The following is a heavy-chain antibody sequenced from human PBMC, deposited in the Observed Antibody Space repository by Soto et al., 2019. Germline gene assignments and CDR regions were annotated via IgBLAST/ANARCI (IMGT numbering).Heavy chain of an antibody. CDR1: GYSFTSYW. CDR2: IDTSDYYT. D-gene: IGHD2-2*02. CDR3: ARQRDCSSTSCYTYYYYGMDV. V-gene: IGHV5-10-1*01. Sequence: TGASLKISCKGSGYSFTSYWISWVRQMPGKGLEWMGRIDTSDYYTNYSPSFQGHVTISADKSISTAYLQWSSLKAADTAMYCCARQRDCSSTSCYTYYYYGMDVWGQGTTVTVSS. J-gene: IGHJ6*02.